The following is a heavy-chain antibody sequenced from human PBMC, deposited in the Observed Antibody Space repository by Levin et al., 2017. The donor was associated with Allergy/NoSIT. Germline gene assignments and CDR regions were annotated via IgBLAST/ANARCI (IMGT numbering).Heavy chain of an antibody. CDR2: IFYSGST. Sequence: PSETLSLTCTVSGDSVTSGNYYWSWIRQPPGTGLEWLGYIFYSGSTNYNPSLKSRVTISQDTSKNQFSLKLSSVTAADTAVYYCARAFVGIDYWGQGTLVTVSS. D-gene: IGHD3-10*01. V-gene: IGHV4-61*01. J-gene: IGHJ4*02. CDR1: GDSVTSGNYY. CDR3: ARAFVGIDY.